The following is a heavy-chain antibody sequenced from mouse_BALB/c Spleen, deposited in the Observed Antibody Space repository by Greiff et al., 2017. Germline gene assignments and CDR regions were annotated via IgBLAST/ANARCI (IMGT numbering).Heavy chain of an antibody. J-gene: IGHJ2*01. D-gene: IGHD3-1*01. CDR2: INPSNGRT. V-gene: IGHV1S81*02. Sequence: QVQLKQPGAELVKPGASVKLSCKASGYTFTSYWMHWVKQRPGQGLEWIGEINPSNGRTNYNEKFKSKATLTVDKSSSTAYMQLSSLTSEDSAVYYCASLRELGLRGDFDYWGQGTTLTVSS. CDR3: ASLRELGLRGDFDY. CDR1: GYTFTSYW.